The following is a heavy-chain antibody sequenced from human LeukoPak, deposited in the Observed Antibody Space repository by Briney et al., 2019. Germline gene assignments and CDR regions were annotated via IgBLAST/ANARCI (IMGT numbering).Heavy chain of an antibody. CDR2: IKQDGSEK. J-gene: IGHJ4*02. D-gene: IGHD1-26*01. V-gene: IGHV3-7*05. Sequence: PGGSLRLSCAASGFTFSSYWMHWVRQAPGKGLEWVANIKQDGSEKYYVDSVKGRFTISRDNAKNSLYLQMNSLRAEDTAVYYCARRSIVGATDYFDYWGQGTLVTVSS. CDR1: GFTFSSYW. CDR3: ARRSIVGATDYFDY.